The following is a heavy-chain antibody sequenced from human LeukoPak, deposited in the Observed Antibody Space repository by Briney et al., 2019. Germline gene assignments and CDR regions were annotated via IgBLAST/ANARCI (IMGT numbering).Heavy chain of an antibody. V-gene: IGHV4-39*01. CDR2: IYYSGST. CDR1: GGSISSSSYY. J-gene: IGHJ3*02. D-gene: IGHD3-9*01. Sequence: SETLSLTCTVSGGSISSSSYYWGWIRQPPGKGLEWIWSIYYSGSTYYNPSPKSRVTMSVDTSKNQFSLKLSSVTAADTAVYYCARRVYYDILTGYLEHDAFDIWGQGTMVTVSS. CDR3: ARRVYYDILTGYLEHDAFDI.